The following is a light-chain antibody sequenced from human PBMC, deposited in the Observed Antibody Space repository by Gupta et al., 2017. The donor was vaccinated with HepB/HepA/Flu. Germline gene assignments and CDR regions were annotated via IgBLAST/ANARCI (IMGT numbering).Light chain of an antibody. CDR3: AAWDDSRSGLV. J-gene: IGLJ2*01. CDR1: SSNIGNNA. Sequence: QSVLTQPPSVSEAPRQRVTISCSGSSSNIGNNAVNWYQQLPGKAPQLLIYFDDLLPSGVSDRFSASKSGTSASLAISGLQAEDEAYYYCAAWDDSRSGLVFGGGTKLSVL. CDR2: FDD. V-gene: IGLV1-36*01.